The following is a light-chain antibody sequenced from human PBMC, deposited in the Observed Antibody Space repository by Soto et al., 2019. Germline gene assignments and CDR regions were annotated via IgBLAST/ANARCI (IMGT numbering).Light chain of an antibody. CDR3: SSYTSTNTLFV. CDR1: SSDVGGYNY. Sequence: QSVLTQPASVSGSPGQSITISFTGTSSDVGGYNYVSWYQQRPGKAPKLMIYEVNNRPSGVSDRFSGSKSGITASLTISGLQAEDEADYYCSSYTSTNTLFVFGTGTKVTVL. CDR2: EVN. J-gene: IGLJ1*01. V-gene: IGLV2-14*01.